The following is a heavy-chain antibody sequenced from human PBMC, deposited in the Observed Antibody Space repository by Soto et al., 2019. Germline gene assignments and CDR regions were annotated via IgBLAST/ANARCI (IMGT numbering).Heavy chain of an antibody. CDR1: GYSFTNYW. V-gene: IGHV5-51*01. D-gene: IGHD6-19*01. CDR2: IYPGDSDT. J-gene: IGHJ4*02. CDR3: AIQHPLDSSAWYN. Sequence: GESLKISCKASGYSFTNYWIGWVRQMPGKGLEWMGTIYPGDSDTRYSPSFQGQVTFSVDKSINTAYLHWTSLKASDTAIYYCAIQHPLDSSAWYNWGQGTLVTVPS.